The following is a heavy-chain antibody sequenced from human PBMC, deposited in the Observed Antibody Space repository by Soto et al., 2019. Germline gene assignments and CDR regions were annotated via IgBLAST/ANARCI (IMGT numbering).Heavy chain of an antibody. CDR3: ATVASRYFDWSGFDY. V-gene: IGHV1-24*01. J-gene: IGHJ4*02. D-gene: IGHD3-9*01. Sequence: ASVKVSCKVSGYTLTELSMHWVRQAPGKGLEWMGGFDPEDGETIYAQKFQGRVTMTEDTSTDTAYMELSSLRSEDTAVYYCATVASRYFDWSGFDYWGQGTLVTVSS. CDR2: FDPEDGET. CDR1: GYTLTELS.